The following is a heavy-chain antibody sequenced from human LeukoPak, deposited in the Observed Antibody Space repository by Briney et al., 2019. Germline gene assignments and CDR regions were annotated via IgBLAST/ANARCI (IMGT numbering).Heavy chain of an antibody. V-gene: IGHV3-48*03. CDR2: ISSSGSTI. CDR1: GFTFSSYE. CDR3: ARDTTPTVTTSPGDYYYYMDV. Sequence: LAGGSLRLSCAASGFTFSSYEMNWVRQAPGKGLEWVSYISSSGSTIYYADSVKGRFTISRDNAKNSLYLQMNSLRAEDTAVYYCARDTTPTVTTSPGDYYYYMDVWGKGTTVTVSS. D-gene: IGHD4-17*01. J-gene: IGHJ6*03.